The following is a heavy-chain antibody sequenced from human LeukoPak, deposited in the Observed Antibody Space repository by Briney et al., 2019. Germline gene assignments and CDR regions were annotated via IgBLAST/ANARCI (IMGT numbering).Heavy chain of an antibody. CDR3: ARDDTNGYPDY. V-gene: IGHV3-21*01. Sequence: GGSLRLSCAASVFTFSSHNMNWVRQAPGKGLEWVSSISGSSSHRFYVDSVKGRFTISRDNAINSLFLQMNSLRAEDTAVYYCARDDTNGYPDYWGQGTLVTVSS. CDR1: VFTFSSHN. CDR2: ISGSSSHR. J-gene: IGHJ4*02. D-gene: IGHD5-24*01.